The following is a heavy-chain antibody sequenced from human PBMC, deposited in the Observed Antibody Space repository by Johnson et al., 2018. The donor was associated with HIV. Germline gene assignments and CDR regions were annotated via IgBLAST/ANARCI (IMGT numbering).Heavy chain of an antibody. V-gene: IGHV3-30-3*02. CDR3: AKEGQLGDAFDI. J-gene: IGHJ3*02. CDR1: GFTFSSYA. Sequence: QLVESGGGVVQPGRSLRLSCAASGFTFSSYAMHWVRQAPGKGLEWVAVISYDGSNKYYADSVKGRFTISRDNSKNTLYLQMNSLRAEDTAVYYCAKEGQLGDAFDIWGQGTMVTVSS. D-gene: IGHD6-6*01. CDR2: ISYDGSNK.